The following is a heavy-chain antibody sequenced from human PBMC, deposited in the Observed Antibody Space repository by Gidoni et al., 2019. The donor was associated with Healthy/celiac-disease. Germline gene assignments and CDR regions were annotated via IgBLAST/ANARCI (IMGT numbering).Heavy chain of an antibody. J-gene: IGHJ4*02. Sequence: QVQLVQSGAEVKKHGASVKVSCKASGSTFTGYYMTWVRQAPGQGLEWMGWINPNSGGTNYAQKFQGWVTMTRDTSISTAYMELSRLRSDDTAVYYCAREHLYYYGSGFDYWGQGTLVTVSS. CDR1: GSTFTGYY. D-gene: IGHD3-10*01. CDR3: AREHLYYYGSGFDY. V-gene: IGHV1-2*04. CDR2: INPNSGGT.